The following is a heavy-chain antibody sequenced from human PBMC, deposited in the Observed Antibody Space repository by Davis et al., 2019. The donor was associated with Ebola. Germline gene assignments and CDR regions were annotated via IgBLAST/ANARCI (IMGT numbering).Heavy chain of an antibody. CDR3: AMLNVEMATIPRKFDY. D-gene: IGHD5-24*01. J-gene: IGHJ4*02. CDR2: IYYSGST. CDR1: GGSVSSGSYY. V-gene: IGHV4-61*01. Sequence: PSETLSLTCTVSGGSVSSGSYYWSWIRQPPGKGLEWIGYIYYSGSTNYNPSLKSRVTISVDTSKNQFSLKLSSVTAADTAVYYCAMLNVEMATIPRKFDYWGQGTLVTVSS.